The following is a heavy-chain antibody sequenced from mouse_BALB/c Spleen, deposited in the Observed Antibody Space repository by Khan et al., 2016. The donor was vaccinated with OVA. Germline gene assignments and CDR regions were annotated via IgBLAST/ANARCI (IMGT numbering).Heavy chain of an antibody. CDR1: GYTFTSYT. V-gene: IGHV1-4*01. CDR3: VREGAYHRSDGWFAY. D-gene: IGHD2-14*01. CDR2: INPSNDYT. Sequence: LQESGAELARPGASVKMSCKASGYTFTSYTMHWVKQRPGQGLEWIGYINPSNDYTNYNQNFKDKATLIVDKSSSTAYMQLSSLTSEDSSVFYGVREGAYHRSDGWFAYWGQGTRVTVSA. J-gene: IGHJ3*01.